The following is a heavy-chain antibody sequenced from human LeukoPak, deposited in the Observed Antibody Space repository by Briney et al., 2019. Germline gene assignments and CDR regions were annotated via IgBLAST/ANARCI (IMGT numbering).Heavy chain of an antibody. CDR3: AKDKDFDSSGWYSSFDY. J-gene: IGHJ4*02. Sequence: GGSLRLSCAASGFTFDDYYMHWVRQAPGKGLEWVSLISCDGGSTYYADSVKGRFTISRDNSKNSLYLQLNSLRAEDTALYYCAKDKDFDSSGWYSSFDYWGQGTLVTVSS. CDR1: GFTFDDYY. D-gene: IGHD6-19*01. CDR2: ISCDGGST. V-gene: IGHV3-43D*04.